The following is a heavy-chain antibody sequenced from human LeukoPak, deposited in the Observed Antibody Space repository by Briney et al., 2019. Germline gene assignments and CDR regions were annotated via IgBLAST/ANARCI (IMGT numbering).Heavy chain of an antibody. CDR1: GGTFSSYA. CDR3: ARAPLGATQGAFDI. J-gene: IGHJ3*02. CDR2: IIPIFGTA. V-gene: IGHV1-69*01. D-gene: IGHD1-26*01. Sequence: TVKVSCKASGGTFSSYAISWVRQAPGQGLEWMGGIIPIFGTANYAQKFQGRVTITADESTSTAYMELSSLRSEDTAVYYCARAPLGATQGAFDIWGQGTMVTVSS.